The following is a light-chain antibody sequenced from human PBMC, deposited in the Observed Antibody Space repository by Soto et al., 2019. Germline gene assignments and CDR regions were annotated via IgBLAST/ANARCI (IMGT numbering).Light chain of an antibody. Sequence: ALTQPASVSGSPGQSITISCTGTSSDVGGYNYVSWYQQHPGKAPKLMIYEVSNRPSGVSNRFSGSKSGNTASLTISRLQAEDEADYYCSSYTSSSTVVFGGGTKVTVL. CDR2: EVS. J-gene: IGLJ2*01. CDR1: SSDVGGYNY. V-gene: IGLV2-14*01. CDR3: SSYTSSSTVV.